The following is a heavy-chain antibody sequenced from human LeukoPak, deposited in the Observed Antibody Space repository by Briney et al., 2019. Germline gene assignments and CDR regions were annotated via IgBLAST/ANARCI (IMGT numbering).Heavy chain of an antibody. V-gene: IGHV3-23*01. J-gene: IGHJ4*02. CDR1: GFTFSRFA. D-gene: IGHD6-19*01. Sequence: GGSLRLSCSASGFTFSRFAMSWVRQSPGRGLEWVSAIRATDGTTYYADSVRGRFTVSRDNSKNILFLQMNSLRDEDTAIYYCARDRIDDDSGIEYWGQGTLVTVSS. CDR2: IRATDGTT. CDR3: ARDRIDDDSGIEY.